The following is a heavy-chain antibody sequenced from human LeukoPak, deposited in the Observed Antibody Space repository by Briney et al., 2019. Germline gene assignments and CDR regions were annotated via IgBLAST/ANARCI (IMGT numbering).Heavy chain of an antibody. V-gene: IGHV3-7*01. CDR3: ARTTVTAGRTNWLDP. CDR1: GFIFSNSW. Sequence: GGSLRLSCAASGFIFSNSWMNWVRQAPGKGLEWVANINQDGSDQYYVDSVKGRFTISRDNAKNSLYLQMNSLRAEDTAVYYCARTTVTAGRTNWLDPWGQGTLVIVSS. J-gene: IGHJ5*02. D-gene: IGHD4-17*01. CDR2: INQDGSDQ.